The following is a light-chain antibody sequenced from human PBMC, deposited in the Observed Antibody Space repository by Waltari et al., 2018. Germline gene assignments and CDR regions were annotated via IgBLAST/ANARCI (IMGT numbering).Light chain of an antibody. CDR1: QSVTSN. CDR3: QQYNNWPWT. V-gene: IGKV3-15*01. CDR2: DAS. J-gene: IGKJ1*01. Sequence: EIVMTQSPATLSVSAGERATLSCRASQSVTSNLAWYQQKLGQAPRLLIYDASTRATGVPARFSGSGSGTEFTLTISSLQSEEFALYYCQQYNNWPWTFGQGTKVEIK.